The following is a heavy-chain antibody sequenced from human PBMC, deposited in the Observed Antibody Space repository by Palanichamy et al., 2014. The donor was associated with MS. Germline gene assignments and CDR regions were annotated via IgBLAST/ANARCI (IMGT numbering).Heavy chain of an antibody. CDR3: ARDREIFDP. D-gene: IGHD1-26*01. V-gene: IGHV4-59*01. Sequence: QVQLQESGPGLVKPSETLSLTCTVSGGSISSYYWSWIRQPPGKGLEWIGYIYYSGSTNYNPSLKSRVTISVDTSKNQFSLKLSSVTAADTAVYYCARDREIFDPWGQGTLVTVSS. CDR2: IYYSGST. J-gene: IGHJ5*02. CDR1: GGSISSYY.